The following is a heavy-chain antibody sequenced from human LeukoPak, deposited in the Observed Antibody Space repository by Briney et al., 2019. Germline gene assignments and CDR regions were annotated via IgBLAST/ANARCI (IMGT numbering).Heavy chain of an antibody. Sequence: PGGSLTLSCAASGFTFSGYWTSWLRQAPGKGLEWVANIKQDGGEKYYVDSVKGRFAISRDNAKNSLYLQMNSLRAEDTAVYYCARDRGFGQADVWGKGTTVTVSS. J-gene: IGHJ6*04. CDR3: ARDRGFGQADV. CDR2: IKQDGGEK. V-gene: IGHV3-7*01. CDR1: GFTFSGYW. D-gene: IGHD3-10*01.